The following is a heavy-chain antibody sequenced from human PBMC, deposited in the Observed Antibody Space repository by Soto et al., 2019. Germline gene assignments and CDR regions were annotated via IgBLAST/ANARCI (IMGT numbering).Heavy chain of an antibody. V-gene: IGHV3-21*01. Sequence: PVGSLRLSCAASGFTFSSYSMNWVRQAPGKGLEWVSSISSSSSYIYYADSVKGRFTISRDNAKNSLYLQMNSLRAEDTAVYYCARDLLWFGEFSGAYWGQGTLVTVSS. J-gene: IGHJ4*02. CDR3: ARDLLWFGEFSGAY. CDR2: ISSSSSYI. D-gene: IGHD3-10*01. CDR1: GFTFSSYS.